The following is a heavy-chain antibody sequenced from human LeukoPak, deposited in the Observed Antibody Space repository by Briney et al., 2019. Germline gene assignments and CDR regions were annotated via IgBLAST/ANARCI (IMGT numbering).Heavy chain of an antibody. Sequence: GGSLRLSCAASGFTFSSYGMHWVRQALGKGLEWVAVIWYDGSNKYHADPVKGRFTISRDNSKNTLYLQMNSLRAEDTAVYYCARENSGYDFALDYWGQGTLVTVSS. CDR2: IWYDGSNK. CDR3: ARENSGYDFALDY. J-gene: IGHJ4*02. V-gene: IGHV3-33*01. D-gene: IGHD5-12*01. CDR1: GFTFSSYG.